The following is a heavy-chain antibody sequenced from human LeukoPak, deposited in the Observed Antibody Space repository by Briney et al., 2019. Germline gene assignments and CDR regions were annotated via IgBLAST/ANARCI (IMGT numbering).Heavy chain of an antibody. D-gene: IGHD3-3*01. CDR3: ARSWRHFDY. J-gene: IGHJ4*02. CDR1: GYTFTTYY. CDR2: INPSGGST. V-gene: IGHV1-46*01. Sequence: ASVKVSCKASGYTFTTYYMHWVRQAPGQGLEWMGIINPSGGSTSYAQKFQGRVTMTRDTSTSTVYVELTSLRSEDTAVYYCARSWRHFDYWGQGTLVTVSS.